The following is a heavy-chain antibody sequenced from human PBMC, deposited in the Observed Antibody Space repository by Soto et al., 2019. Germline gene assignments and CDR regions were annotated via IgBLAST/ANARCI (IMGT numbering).Heavy chain of an antibody. Sequence: QVQLVQSGTEERKPGASVKVSCKALGYTFSTYAMHWVRRSPGQSLEWMGWFNGGNGNIKYSQKFEGRVTITTNAAASTAYMELNVLRSEDTAVYYCARGNVRGGCLDYWGQGTLVSVSS. CDR3: ARGNVRGGCLDY. V-gene: IGHV1-3*05. CDR2: FNGGNGNI. J-gene: IGHJ4*02. D-gene: IGHD3-10*01. CDR1: GYTFSTYA.